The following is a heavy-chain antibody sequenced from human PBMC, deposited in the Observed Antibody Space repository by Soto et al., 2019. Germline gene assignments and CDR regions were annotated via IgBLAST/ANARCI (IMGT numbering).Heavy chain of an antibody. J-gene: IGHJ4*02. CDR1: GGSVSSSSYY. CDR2: IYYTGST. CDR3: AGRRAGDYYFDY. V-gene: IGHV4-39*01. D-gene: IGHD1-26*01. Sequence: SETLSLTCTVSGGSVSSSSYYWGWIRQPPGKGLEWIGTIYYTGSTSYSPSLKSRVTISVDTSKTQFSLNLKSVTAADTAVYYCAGRRAGDYYFDYWGQGTLVTVSS.